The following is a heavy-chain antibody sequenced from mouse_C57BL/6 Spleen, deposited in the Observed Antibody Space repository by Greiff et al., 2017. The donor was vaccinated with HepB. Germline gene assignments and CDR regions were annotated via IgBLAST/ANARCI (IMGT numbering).Heavy chain of an antibody. CDR1: GYTFTSYW. J-gene: IGHJ1*03. Sequence: QVQLQQSGAELVMPGASVKLSCKASGYTFTSYWMHWVKQRPGQGLEWIGEIDPSDSYTNYNQKFKGKSTLTVDKSSRTADMQLSSLTSEDSAVYYCARWGPRSLNWYFDVWGTGTTVTVSS. CDR2: IDPSDSYT. V-gene: IGHV1-69*01. CDR3: ARWGPRSLNWYFDV.